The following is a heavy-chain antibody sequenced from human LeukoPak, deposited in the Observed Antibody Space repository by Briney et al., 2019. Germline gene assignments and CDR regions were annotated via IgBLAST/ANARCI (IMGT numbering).Heavy chain of an antibody. CDR3: AKVLRHGVGFDP. V-gene: IGHV3-23*01. CDR1: GFTFSSYG. D-gene: IGHD3-16*01. Sequence: GESLTLSCAASGFTFSSYGMNWVRQSPGKGLEWISGIKPSGGGTYYADFVKGRFNIYRADSKNMMYLKMDSLRAEDTAVYYCAKVLRHGVGFDPWGQGTLVTVSS. CDR2: IKPSGGGT. J-gene: IGHJ5*02.